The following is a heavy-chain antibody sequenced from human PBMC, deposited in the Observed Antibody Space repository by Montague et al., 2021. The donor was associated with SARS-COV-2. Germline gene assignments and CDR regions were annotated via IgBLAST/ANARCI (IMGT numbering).Heavy chain of an antibody. J-gene: IGHJ5*02. V-gene: IGHV4-39*01. CDR3: ARQEPSSIEIVVVSPTHRFDP. D-gene: IGHD3-22*01. CDR1: GGSISSRSYY. Sequence: SETLSLTCTVSGGSISSRSYYWGWIRQPPGKGLEWIGSIYYSGSTYYKPSLKSRVTISVDTSKNQFSLKLSSVSAADTAVYYCARQEPSSIEIVVVSPTHRFDPWGQGTLVTVSS. CDR2: IYYSGST.